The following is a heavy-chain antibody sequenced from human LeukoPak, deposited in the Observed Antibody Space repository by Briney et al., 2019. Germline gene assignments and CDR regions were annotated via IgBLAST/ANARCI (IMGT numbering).Heavy chain of an antibody. Sequence: ASVKVSCKASGGTFSSYAISWVRQAPGQGLEWMGGIIPIFGTANYAQKFQGRVTITTDESTSTAYMELSSLRSEDTAVYYCAXXXXXXXXXXXXXXXDVWGKGTTATVSS. CDR3: AXXXXXXXXXXXXXXXDV. V-gene: IGHV1-69*05. J-gene: IGHJ6*04. CDR1: GGTFSSYA. CDR2: IIPIFGTA.